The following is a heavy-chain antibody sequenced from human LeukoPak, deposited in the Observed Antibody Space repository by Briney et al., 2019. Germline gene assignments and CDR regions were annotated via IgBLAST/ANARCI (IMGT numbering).Heavy chain of an antibody. Sequence: SETLSLTCAVYGGSFSGYYWSWIRQPPGKGLEWIGEINHSGSTYYNPSLKSRVTISVDTSKNQFSLKLSSVTAADTAVYYCARDAPYKNCSGGSCYSRQYNWFDPWGQGTLVTVSS. CDR1: GGSFSGYY. D-gene: IGHD2-15*01. V-gene: IGHV4-34*01. CDR2: INHSGST. J-gene: IGHJ5*02. CDR3: ARDAPYKNCSGGSCYSRQYNWFDP.